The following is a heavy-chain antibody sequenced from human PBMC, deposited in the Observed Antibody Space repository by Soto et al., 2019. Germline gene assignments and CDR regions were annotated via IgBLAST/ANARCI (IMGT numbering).Heavy chain of an antibody. CDR1: GGSISSSNW. J-gene: IGHJ6*02. CDR3: ARDPMGILGGYYYYGMDV. Sequence: QVQLQESGPGLVKPSGTLSLTCAVSGGSISSSNWWSWVRQPPGKGLEWIGEIYHSGSTNYNPSLKSRVTISVDKSKNQFSLKLSSVTAADTAVYYCARDPMGILGGYYYYGMDVWGQGTTVTVSS. V-gene: IGHV4-4*02. CDR2: IYHSGST. D-gene: IGHD3-16*01.